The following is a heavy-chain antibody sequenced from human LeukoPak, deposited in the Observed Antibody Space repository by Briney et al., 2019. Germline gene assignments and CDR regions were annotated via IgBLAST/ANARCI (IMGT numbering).Heavy chain of an antibody. D-gene: IGHD1-1*01. CDR3: AIWTPGNY. CDR1: GFTFSSYA. V-gene: IGHV3-23*01. Sequence: GGSLRLSCAASGFTFSSYAMSWVRQAPGKGLEWVSAISGSGGSTYYADSVKGRFTISKDSPGTSFYLDMYSLRVEDTAIYYCAIWTPGNYWGQGSLVTVSS. J-gene: IGHJ4*02. CDR2: ISGSGGST.